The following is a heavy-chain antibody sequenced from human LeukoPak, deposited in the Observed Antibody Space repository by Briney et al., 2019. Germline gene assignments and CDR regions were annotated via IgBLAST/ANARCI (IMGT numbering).Heavy chain of an antibody. J-gene: IGHJ4*02. V-gene: IGHV3-21*01. CDR3: ARAYYYGSGSWDY. CDR1: GFTFSSYS. D-gene: IGHD3-10*01. CDR2: ISSSSSYI. Sequence: GGTLRLSCAASGFTFSSYSMNWVRQAPGEGLEWVSSISSSSSYIYYADSVKGRFTISRDNAKNSLYLQMNSLRAEDTAVYYCARAYYYGSGSWDYWGQGTLVTVSS.